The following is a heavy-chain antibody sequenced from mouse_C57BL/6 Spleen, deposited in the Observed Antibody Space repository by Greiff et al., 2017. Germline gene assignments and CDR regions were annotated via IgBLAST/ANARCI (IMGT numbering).Heavy chain of an antibody. CDR1: GFTFSSYT. J-gene: IGHJ4*01. D-gene: IGHD3-1*01. CDR2: ISGGGGNT. CDR3: VRQRGLRAMDD. V-gene: IGHV5-9*01. Sequence: EVQGVESGGGLVKPGGSLKLSCAASGFTFSSYTMSWVRQTPGKRLEWVATISGGGGNTYYPDSVKGRFTISRDNAKNTLYLQMSSLRSDDTALYYCVRQRGLRAMDDWGQGTSVTVSS.